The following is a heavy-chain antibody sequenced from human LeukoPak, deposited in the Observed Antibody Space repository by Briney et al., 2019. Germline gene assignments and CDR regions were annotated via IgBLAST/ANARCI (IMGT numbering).Heavy chain of an antibody. CDR2: IYYSGST. CDR3: ASRTDYYGSGLDN. D-gene: IGHD3-10*01. V-gene: IGHV4-59*08. Sequence: PSETLSLTCTVSGGSISSYYWGWTRQPPGKGLEWIGYIYYSGSTNYDPSLKSRVTISVDTSKNQFSLKLSSVTAADTAVYYCASRTDYYGSGLDNWGQGTLVTVSS. J-gene: IGHJ4*02. CDR1: GGSISSYY.